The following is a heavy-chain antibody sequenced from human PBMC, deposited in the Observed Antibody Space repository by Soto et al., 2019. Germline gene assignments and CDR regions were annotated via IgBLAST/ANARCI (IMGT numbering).Heavy chain of an antibody. CDR3: ARVVSSGYSGYDMIDY. J-gene: IGHJ4*02. CDR2: IYYSGST. V-gene: IGHV4-31*03. CDR1: CGSISSGGYY. Sequence: QVQLQESGPGLVKPSQTLSLTCTVSCGSISSGGYYWSWIRQHPGKGLEWIGYIYYSGSTYYNPSLKSRVTISVDTSKNQFSLKLSSVTAADTAVYYCARVVSSGYSGYDMIDYWGQGTLVTVSS. D-gene: IGHD5-12*01.